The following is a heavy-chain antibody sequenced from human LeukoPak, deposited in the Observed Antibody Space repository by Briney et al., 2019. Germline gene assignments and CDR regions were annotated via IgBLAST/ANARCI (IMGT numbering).Heavy chain of an antibody. CDR3: ARHAYASGSPNWFDP. V-gene: IGHV4-39*01. J-gene: IGHJ5*02. CDR1: GGSISSSSYY. CDR2: IYYSGST. D-gene: IGHD3-10*01. Sequence: SETLSLTCTVSGGSISSSSYYWGWIRQPPGKGLEWIGSIYYSGSTYNNPSLKSRVTISVDTSKNQFSLKLSSVTAADTAVYYCARHAYASGSPNWFDPWGQGTLVTVSS.